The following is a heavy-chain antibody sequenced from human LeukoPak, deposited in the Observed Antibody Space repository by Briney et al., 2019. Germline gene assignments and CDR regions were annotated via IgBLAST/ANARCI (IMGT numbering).Heavy chain of an antibody. CDR1: GYTFTSYG. D-gene: IGHD3-16*02. CDR2: ISTYKNNT. Sequence: ASVKVSCKASGYTFTSYGISWVRQAPGQGLEWVGWISTYKNNTNYAQKLQGRVTMTTDTSTSTAYMELRSLRSDDTAVYYCARDPGSYRSDYWGQGTLVTVSS. CDR3: ARDPGSYRSDY. V-gene: IGHV1-18*01. J-gene: IGHJ4*02.